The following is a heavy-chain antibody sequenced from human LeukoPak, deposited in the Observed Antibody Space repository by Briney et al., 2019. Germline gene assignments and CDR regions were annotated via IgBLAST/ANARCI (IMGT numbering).Heavy chain of an antibody. V-gene: IGHV3-23*01. J-gene: IGHJ4*02. Sequence: SGGSLRLSCAASGFTFSSYAMSWVRQAPGKGLEWVSAISGSGGSTYYADSVKGRFTISRDNSKNTLYLQMSSLRAEDTALYYCVRGTYGSGSYFDYWGQGTLVTVSS. CDR2: ISGSGGST. CDR1: GFTFSSYA. CDR3: VRGTYGSGSYFDY. D-gene: IGHD6-19*01.